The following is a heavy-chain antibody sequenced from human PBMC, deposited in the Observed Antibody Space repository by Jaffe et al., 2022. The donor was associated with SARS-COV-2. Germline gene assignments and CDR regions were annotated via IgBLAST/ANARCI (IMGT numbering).Heavy chain of an antibody. Sequence: QVQLVESGGGVVQPGRSLRLSCAASGFTFSNYGMHWVRQAPDKGLEWVALIWYDGSNKYYADSVKGRFTISRDNSKNTLYLQMNSLRAEDTAVYWCARYIGLTQGYFDNWGQGTLVTVSS. CDR2: IWYDGSNK. CDR1: GFTFSNYG. J-gene: IGHJ4*02. V-gene: IGHV3-33*01. CDR3: ARYIGLTQGYFDN. D-gene: IGHD3-10*01.